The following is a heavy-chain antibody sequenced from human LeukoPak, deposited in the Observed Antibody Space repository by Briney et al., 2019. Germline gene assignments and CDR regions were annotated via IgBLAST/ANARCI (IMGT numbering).Heavy chain of an antibody. CDR3: ARGGGYYGSGSYPNWFDP. CDR2: IYHSGST. D-gene: IGHD3-10*01. V-gene: IGHV4-30-2*01. CDR1: GSSISSGGYS. J-gene: IGHJ5*02. Sequence: SQTLSLTCAVSGSSISSGGYSWSWIRQPPGKGLEWIGYIYHSGSTYYNPSLKSRVTISVDRSKNQFSLKLSSVTAADTAVYYCARGGGYYGSGSYPNWFDPWGQGTLVTVSS.